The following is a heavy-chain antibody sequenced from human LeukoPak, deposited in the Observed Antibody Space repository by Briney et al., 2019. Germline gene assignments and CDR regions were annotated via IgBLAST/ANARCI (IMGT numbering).Heavy chain of an antibody. V-gene: IGHV3-30*18. CDR2: ISYDGSNK. CDR3: AKDQDTMDMGY. D-gene: IGHD3-10*01. J-gene: IGHJ4*02. CDR1: GFTFSSYG. Sequence: PGGSLRLSCVASGFTFSSYGMHWVRQAPGKGLEWVAVISYDGSNKYYADSVKGRFTISRDNSKNTLYLQMNSLRAEDTAVYYCAKDQDTMDMGYWGQGTLVTVSS.